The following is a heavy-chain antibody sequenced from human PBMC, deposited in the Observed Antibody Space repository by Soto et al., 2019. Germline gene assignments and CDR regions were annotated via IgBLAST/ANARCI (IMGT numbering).Heavy chain of an antibody. D-gene: IGHD4-17*01. V-gene: IGHV3-33*01. CDR2: IWYDGTQK. J-gene: IGHJ4*02. Sequence: QVQLEESGGGVGQPGRSLRLSCEASGFTFNTYSMHWVRQPPGKGLEWLPAIWYDGTQKYYADSVKGRFIISRDNSKKTLYLEMNSLRAEDTAVYYCARAGGTTVTGLWHFDSWGQGTLVTVSS. CDR3: ARAGGTTVTGLWHFDS. CDR1: GFTFNTYS.